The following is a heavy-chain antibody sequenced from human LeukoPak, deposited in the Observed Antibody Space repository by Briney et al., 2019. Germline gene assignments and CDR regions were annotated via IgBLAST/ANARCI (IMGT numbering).Heavy chain of an antibody. V-gene: IGHV1-2*02. Sequence: ASVKVSCKASGYTFTGYYMHWVRQAPGQGLEWMGWINPNSGGTNYAQKFQGRVTMTRDTSISTAYMELSRLRSDDTAVYYCASTTPYSSSQFEFDYWGQGTLVTVSS. CDR1: GYTFTGYY. J-gene: IGHJ4*02. D-gene: IGHD6-6*01. CDR2: INPNSGGT. CDR3: ASTTPYSSSQFEFDY.